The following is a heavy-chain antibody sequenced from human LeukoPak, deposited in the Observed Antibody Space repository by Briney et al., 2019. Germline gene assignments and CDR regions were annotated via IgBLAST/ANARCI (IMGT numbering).Heavy chain of an antibody. CDR2: ISSSSSYI. CDR3: GRGRNSKHVISNFEL. J-gene: IGHJ4*02. V-gene: IGHV3-21*01. D-gene: IGHD2/OR15-2a*01. CDR1: GFTFSSYS. Sequence: GGSLRLSCAASGFTFSSYSMNWVRQAPGKGLEWVSSISSSSSYIYYADSVKGRFTISRDNAKNSLYLQMNSLRAEDTAVYYCGRGRNSKHVISNFELWGQGTLVTVSS.